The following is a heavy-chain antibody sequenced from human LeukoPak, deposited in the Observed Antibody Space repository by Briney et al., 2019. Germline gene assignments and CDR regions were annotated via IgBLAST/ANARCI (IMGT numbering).Heavy chain of an antibody. CDR3: GKGPPPYGSGIFYGMDV. CDR2: ISSDGGNK. J-gene: IGHJ6*02. CDR1: GFTFTSYA. V-gene: IGHV3-30-3*01. D-gene: IGHD3-10*01. Sequence: PGGSLRLSCAASGFTFTSYAIHWVRQAPGKGLEWVSLISSDGGNKYYSDSVRGRFTISRDNSKNTVYLQMNSLRAEDTAMYYCGKGPPPYGSGIFYGMDVWGQGTTVTVSS.